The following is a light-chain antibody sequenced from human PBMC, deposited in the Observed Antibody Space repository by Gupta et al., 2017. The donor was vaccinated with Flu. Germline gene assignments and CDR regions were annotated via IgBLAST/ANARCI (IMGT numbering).Light chain of an antibody. V-gene: IGKV1-5*03. CDR1: QSISNY. J-gene: IGKJ1*01. Sequence: LSASLGNRVTITCRPSQSISNYLVWYQQKRGKAPNLLIYNASSLESGVPSIFSGSGYGTDFILTISSLQPDVFATYYCNHSNTYSWVFGQG. CDR3: NHSNTYSWV. CDR2: NAS.